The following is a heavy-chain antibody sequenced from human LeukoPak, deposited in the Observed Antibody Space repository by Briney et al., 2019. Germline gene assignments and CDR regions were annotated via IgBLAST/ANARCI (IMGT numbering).Heavy chain of an antibody. D-gene: IGHD6-19*01. V-gene: IGHV1-69*05. CDR3: AGDGGSSGWGKFDY. CDR2: IIPIFGTA. J-gene: IGHJ4*01. Sequence: GSSVKVSCKASGGSFNRYAINWVRQSPGQGLQWMGGIIPIFGTADYAQRFQGRVTITTDESTSTAYMELSSLRSEDTAVYYCAGDGGSSGWGKFDYWGQEPWSPSPQ. CDR1: GGSFNRYA.